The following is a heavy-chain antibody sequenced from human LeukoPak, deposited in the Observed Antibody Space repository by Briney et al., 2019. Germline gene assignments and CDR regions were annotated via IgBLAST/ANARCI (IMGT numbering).Heavy chain of an antibody. CDR2: ISYDGSNK. CDR3: AKSWVTTEAFDI. Sequence: GGSLRLSCAASGFTFSSYGMHWVRQAPGKGLEWVAVISYDGSNKYYADSVKGRFTISRDNSKNTLYLQMNSLRAEDTAVYYCAKSWVTTEAFDIWGQGTMVTVSS. CDR1: GFTFSSYG. J-gene: IGHJ3*02. D-gene: IGHD4-17*01. V-gene: IGHV3-30*18.